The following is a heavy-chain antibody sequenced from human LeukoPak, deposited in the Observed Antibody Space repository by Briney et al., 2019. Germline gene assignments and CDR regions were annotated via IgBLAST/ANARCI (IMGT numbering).Heavy chain of an antibody. D-gene: IGHD2-2*01. CDR2: ISGSGGST. J-gene: IGHJ4*02. CDR1: GFTFSSYA. Sequence: GGALRLSCAASGFTFSSYAMSWVRQAPGKGVGWVSAISGSGGSTYYADSVKGRFTISRDNSKNTLYLQMNSLRAEDTAVYYCAKFPPSRLLSGIDYWGQGTLVTVSS. V-gene: IGHV3-23*01. CDR3: AKFPPSRLLSGIDY.